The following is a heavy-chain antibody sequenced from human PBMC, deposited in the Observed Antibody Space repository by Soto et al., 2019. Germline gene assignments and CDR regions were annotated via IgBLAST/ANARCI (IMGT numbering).Heavy chain of an antibody. D-gene: IGHD3-10*01. Sequence: QVQLQQWGAGLLKPSETLSLTCAVYGGSFSGYYWSWIRQPPGKGLEWIGEINHSGCTNYNPSLTSRVTIAVDTSKNQFALKLRSVTAADTAVYYCARGSYWFGELHSAYWGQGTLVTVSS. J-gene: IGHJ4*02. CDR3: ARGSYWFGELHSAY. CDR1: GGSFSGYY. V-gene: IGHV4-34*01. CDR2: INHSGCT.